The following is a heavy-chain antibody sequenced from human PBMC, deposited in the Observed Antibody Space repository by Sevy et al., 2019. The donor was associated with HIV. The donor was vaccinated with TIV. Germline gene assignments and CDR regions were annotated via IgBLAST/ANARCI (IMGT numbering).Heavy chain of an antibody. CDR3: ARVPAYYDFWSGYYTWFDP. V-gene: IGHV3-74*01. CDR2: INSDGSNT. J-gene: IGHJ5*02. Sequence: GGSLRLSCAVSGFSFDSYGMTWVRQAPGKGLVWVSRINSDGSNTSYADSVKGRFTISRDNAKNTLYQQMNSLRAEDTAVYYCARVPAYYDFWSGYYTWFDPWGQGTLVTVSS. CDR1: GFSFDSYG. D-gene: IGHD3-3*01.